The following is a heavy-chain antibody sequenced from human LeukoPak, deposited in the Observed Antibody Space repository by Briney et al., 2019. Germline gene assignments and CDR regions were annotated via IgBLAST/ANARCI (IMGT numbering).Heavy chain of an antibody. CDR2: MSDSGDST. CDR1: GFPFSRYA. Sequence: GGSLRLSCAASGFPFSRYAMTWVRQAPGKGLEWVSAMSDSGDSTYYADSVKGRFTISRDNSKNTLYLQMNSLRAEDTAVYYCAREGYSSSWAFDYWGQGTLVTVSS. CDR3: AREGYSSSWAFDY. J-gene: IGHJ4*02. V-gene: IGHV3-23*01. D-gene: IGHD6-13*01.